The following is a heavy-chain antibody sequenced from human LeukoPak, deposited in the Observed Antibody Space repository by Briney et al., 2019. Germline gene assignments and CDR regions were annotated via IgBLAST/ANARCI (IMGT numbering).Heavy chain of an antibody. CDR2: IGSSDGTT. CDR1: GFTFSSYE. V-gene: IGHV3-48*03. Sequence: GGSLRLSCVASGFTFSSYEMNWVRQAPGKGLEWLSYIGSSDGTTHYADSVKGRFTISRDNAKNSLYLQMNSLRVEDTAVYYCARVAASHIYYYYYYMDVWGKGTTVTISS. CDR3: ARVAASHIYYYYYYMDV. D-gene: IGHD2-15*01. J-gene: IGHJ6*03.